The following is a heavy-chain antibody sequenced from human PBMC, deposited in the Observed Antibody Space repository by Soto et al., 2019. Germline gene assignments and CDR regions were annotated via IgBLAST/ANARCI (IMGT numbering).Heavy chain of an antibody. CDR3: ARHGGGYSYGYPGYYYYGMDV. CDR1: GYSFTSYW. CDR2: IDPSDSYT. J-gene: IGHJ6*02. Sequence: GESLKISCKGSGYSFTSYWISCVRQMPGKGLEWMGRIDPSDSYTNYSPSFQGHVTISADKSISTAYLQWSSLKASDTAMYYCARHGGGYSYGYPGYYYYGMDVWGQGTTVTVSS. D-gene: IGHD5-18*01. V-gene: IGHV5-10-1*01.